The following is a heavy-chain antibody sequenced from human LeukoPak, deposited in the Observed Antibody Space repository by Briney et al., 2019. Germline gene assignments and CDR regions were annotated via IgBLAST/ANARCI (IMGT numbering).Heavy chain of an antibody. CDR2: IRYDGSNK. Sequence: PGGSLRLSCAASGFIFSNYAMHWVRQAPGKGLEWVTFIRYDGSNKYYAESVKGRFTISRDNSKNTLYLQMNSLRAEDTAVYYYAKAGMMDGDSSYFDYWGQGTLVTVSS. CDR1: GFIFSNYA. CDR3: AKAGMMDGDSSYFDY. J-gene: IGHJ4*02. V-gene: IGHV3-30*02. D-gene: IGHD2-21*02.